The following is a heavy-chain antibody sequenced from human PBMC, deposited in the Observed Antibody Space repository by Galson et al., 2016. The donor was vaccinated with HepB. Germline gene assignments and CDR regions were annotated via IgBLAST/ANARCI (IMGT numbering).Heavy chain of an antibody. Sequence: SLRLSCAASGFTFGDYDMHWVRQVTEKRLEWVATVGSDGRPHYPDSVRGRITVFRENAKNSLYFQLNSLGAGDTAMYYCAESNGKRGGEAAFEIRGQGTMVTVSS. D-gene: IGHD2-8*01. CDR3: AESNGKRGGEAAFEI. CDR2: VGSDGRP. J-gene: IGHJ3*02. CDR1: GFTFGDYD. V-gene: IGHV3-13*05.